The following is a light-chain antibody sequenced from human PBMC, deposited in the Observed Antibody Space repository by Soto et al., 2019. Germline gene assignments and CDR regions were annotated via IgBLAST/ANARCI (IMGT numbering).Light chain of an antibody. J-gene: IGLJ3*02. V-gene: IGLV2-14*01. CDR2: DVS. CDR1: SSDVGGYNY. CDR3: SSYTSSSTLV. Sequence: QAVVTQPASVSGSPGQSITISCTGTSSDVGGYNYVSWYQQHPGKAPKLMIYDVSNRPSGVSNRFSGSKSGNTASLTISGLQSEDEADYYCSSYTSSSTLVFGGVTKLTVL.